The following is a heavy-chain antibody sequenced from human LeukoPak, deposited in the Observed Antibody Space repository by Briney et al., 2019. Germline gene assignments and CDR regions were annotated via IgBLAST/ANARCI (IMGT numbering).Heavy chain of an antibody. Sequence: PGTSLRLSCVASGFSFSNHGMHWVRQAPGKGPEWVSVIASDGGAKFYADSVKGRFTLSRDNPKNMFFLQMNLLTVEDTAIYYCAREATWGQWYFDHWGQGTPVTVSS. D-gene: IGHD6-19*01. CDR3: AREATWGQWYFDH. J-gene: IGHJ4*02. CDR2: IASDGGAK. CDR1: GFSFSNHG. V-gene: IGHV3-30*03.